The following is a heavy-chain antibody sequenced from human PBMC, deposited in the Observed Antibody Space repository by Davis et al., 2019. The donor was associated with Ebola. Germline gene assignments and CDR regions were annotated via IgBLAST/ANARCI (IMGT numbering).Heavy chain of an antibody. CDR2: VILKSGAT. D-gene: IGHD4-11*01. CDR1: SYTFIDYN. J-gene: IGHJ4*02. CDR3: ARGHNYAHEY. Sequence: ASVQVSCKASSYTFIDYNTHWLRHAPGQGLEWLGRVILKSGATNYAQKFQGRVTMTRHTSISTVYMELSSLRYEDTADYYCARGHNYAHEYWGQGTLVTVSS. V-gene: IGHV1-2*06.